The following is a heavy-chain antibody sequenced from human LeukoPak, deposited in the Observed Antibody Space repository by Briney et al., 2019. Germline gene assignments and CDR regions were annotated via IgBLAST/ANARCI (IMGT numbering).Heavy chain of an antibody. D-gene: IGHD4-23*01. Sequence: PSETLSLTCTVSGGSISSYYWSWIRQPPGKGLEWIGYIYYSGSTNYNPSLKSRVTISVDTSKNQYSLKLSSVTAADTAVYYCARGESDYGGNWGWGQGTLVTVSS. J-gene: IGHJ4*02. CDR1: GGSISSYY. V-gene: IGHV4-59*12. CDR3: ARGESDYGGNWG. CDR2: IYYSGST.